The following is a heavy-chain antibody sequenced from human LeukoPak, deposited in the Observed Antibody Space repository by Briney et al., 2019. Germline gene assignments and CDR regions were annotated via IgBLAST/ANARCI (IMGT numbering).Heavy chain of an antibody. CDR1: GVSFSGYY. Sequence: LETLSLTCAVYGVSFSGYYWSWIRQPPGKGLEWIGEINHSGSTNYNPSLKSRVTISVDTSKNQFSLKLSSVTAADTAVYYCARGPTYYDFWSGYYSMGDYWGQGTLVTVSS. D-gene: IGHD3-3*01. V-gene: IGHV4-34*01. J-gene: IGHJ4*02. CDR2: INHSGST. CDR3: ARGPTYYDFWSGYYSMGDY.